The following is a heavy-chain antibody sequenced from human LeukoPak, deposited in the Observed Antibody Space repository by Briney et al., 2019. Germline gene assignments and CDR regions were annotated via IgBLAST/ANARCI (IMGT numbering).Heavy chain of an antibody. CDR1: GYTFTGYY. J-gene: IGHJ3*02. CDR2: INPNSGGT. CDR3: ARQGTVTTFWGAFDI. V-gene: IGHV1-2*02. Sequence: ASVTVSCKASGYTFTGYYVHWVRQAPGQGLEWMGWINPNSGGTNNAQKFQGRVTMTRDTSISPAYMELRRMRSDDTAVYYCARQGTVTTFWGAFDIWGQGTMVTVSS. D-gene: IGHD4-17*01.